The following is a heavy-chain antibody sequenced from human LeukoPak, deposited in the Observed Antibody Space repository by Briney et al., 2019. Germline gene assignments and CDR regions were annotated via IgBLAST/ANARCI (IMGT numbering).Heavy chain of an antibody. J-gene: IGHJ4*02. Sequence: PSETLSLTCTVSGGSISSSSYYWGWIRQPPGKGLEWIGNIYYSGSTYYNPSLKSRVTISVDTSKNQFSLKLSSVTAADTAVYYCARQGYGGNGPYWGQGTLVTVSS. D-gene: IGHD4/OR15-4a*01. CDR1: GGSISSSSYY. V-gene: IGHV4-39*01. CDR2: IYYSGST. CDR3: ARQGYGGNGPY.